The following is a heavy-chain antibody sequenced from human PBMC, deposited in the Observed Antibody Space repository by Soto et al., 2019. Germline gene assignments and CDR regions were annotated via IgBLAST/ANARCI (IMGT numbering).Heavy chain of an antibody. CDR2: IYYSGST. Sequence: SETLSLTCTVSGGSISSYYWSWIRQPPGKGLEWIGYIYYSGSTNYNPSLKSRVTISVDTSKNQFSLKLSSVTAADTAVYYCARDPDRDSTIVPWGQGTLVTVSS. CDR3: ARDPDRDSTIVP. CDR1: GGSISSYY. D-gene: IGHD3-16*02. V-gene: IGHV4-59*01. J-gene: IGHJ5*02.